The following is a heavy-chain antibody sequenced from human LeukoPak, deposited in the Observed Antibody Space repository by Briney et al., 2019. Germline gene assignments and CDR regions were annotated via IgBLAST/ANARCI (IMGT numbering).Heavy chain of an antibody. V-gene: IGHV3-33*01. CDR1: GFTFSSYG. Sequence: GGSPRLSCAASGFTFSSYGMHWVRQAPGKGLEWVAVIWYDGSNKYYADSVKGRFTISRDSSKNTLYLQMNSLRAEDTAVYYCARDPGSGRERYYFDYWGQGTLVTVSS. CDR3: ARDPGSGRERYYFDY. J-gene: IGHJ4*02. CDR2: IWYDGSNK. D-gene: IGHD1-26*01.